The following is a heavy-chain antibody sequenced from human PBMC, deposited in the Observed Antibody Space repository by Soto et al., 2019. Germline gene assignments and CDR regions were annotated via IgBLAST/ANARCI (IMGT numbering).Heavy chain of an antibody. D-gene: IGHD3-22*01. V-gene: IGHV4-61*01. Sequence: LSLTCTVSGGSVSSGSYYWSWIRQPPGKGLEWIGYIYYSGSTNYNPSLKSRVTISVDTSKNQFSLKLSSVTAADTAVYYCARSSGGGYYYSFDYWGQGTLVTVSS. J-gene: IGHJ4*02. CDR2: IYYSGST. CDR3: ARSSGGGYYYSFDY. CDR1: GGSVSSGSYY.